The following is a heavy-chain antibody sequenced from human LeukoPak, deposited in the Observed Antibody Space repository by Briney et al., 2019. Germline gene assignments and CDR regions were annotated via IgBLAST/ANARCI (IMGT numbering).Heavy chain of an antibody. J-gene: IGHJ4*02. D-gene: IGHD7-27*01. CDR1: GGSISSGGYS. V-gene: IGHV4-31*03. CDR3: ARLGRLTGKALDY. CDR2: IYYSGST. Sequence: PSETLSLTCTVSGGSISSGGYSWSWIRQHPGKGLEWIGYIYYSGSTYYNPTLKSRVTISVDTSKNQFSLKLSSVTAADTAVYYCARLGRLTGKALDYWGQGTLVTVSS.